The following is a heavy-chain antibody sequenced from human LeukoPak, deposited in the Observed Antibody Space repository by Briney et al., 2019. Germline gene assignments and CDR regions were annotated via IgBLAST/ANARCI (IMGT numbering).Heavy chain of an antibody. V-gene: IGHV3-53*01. CDR2: IYSGGST. Sequence: GGSLRLSCAASGFTVSSNYMSWVRQAPGKGLEWVAVIYSGGSTYYADTGKGRFTISRDNSKNTLYLQMNSLRAEDTAVYYCARGRDYYYMDVWGKGTTVTISS. CDR3: ARGRDYYYMDV. J-gene: IGHJ6*03. CDR1: GFTVSSNY.